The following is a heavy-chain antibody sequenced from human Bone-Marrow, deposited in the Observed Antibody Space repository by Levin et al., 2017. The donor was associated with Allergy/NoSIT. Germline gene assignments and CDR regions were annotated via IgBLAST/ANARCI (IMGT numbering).Heavy chain of an antibody. V-gene: IGHV4-34*01. D-gene: IGHD3-10*01. CDR1: GGSFTGYS. J-gene: IGHJ4*02. Sequence: PSETLSLTCAVDGGSFTGYSWTWIRQPPGRGRNWIEKINNIGSRKYNPSLTSRVTISVDTSKKEFSLNLSSVTAADTAVFYCARGGRWSFSYYFDYWGQGTRVTVSS. CDR2: INNIGSR. CDR3: ARGGRWSFSYYFDY.